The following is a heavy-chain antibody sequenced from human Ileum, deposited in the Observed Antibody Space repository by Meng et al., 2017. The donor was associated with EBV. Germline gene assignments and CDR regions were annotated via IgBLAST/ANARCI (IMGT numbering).Heavy chain of an antibody. Sequence: QVQLVQSGAEVKKPGASVNVSCKASGYTFTSYGINWVRQAPGQGLEWMGWISAFNGNTDYAQKFQGRVTMTTDTSTTTTCMELRSLRSDDTAVYYCARVVEGATSWLDRWGQGTLVTVSS. V-gene: IGHV1-18*01. CDR3: ARVVEGATSWLDR. D-gene: IGHD1-26*01. CDR1: GYTFTSYG. CDR2: ISAFNGNT. J-gene: IGHJ5*02.